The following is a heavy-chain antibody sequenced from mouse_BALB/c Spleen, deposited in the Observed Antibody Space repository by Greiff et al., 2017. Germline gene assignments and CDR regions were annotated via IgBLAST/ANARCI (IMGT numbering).Heavy chain of an antibody. D-gene: IGHD2-10*02. CDR1: GFNIKDYY. CDR3: ARWAYCNYVMVDY. CDR2: IDPENGNT. V-gene: IGHV14-1*02. J-gene: IGHJ4*01. Sequence: EVQLQQSGAELVRPGALVKLSCKASGFNIKDYYMHWVKQRPEPGLEWIGWIDPENGNTIYDPKFQGKASITADTSSNTAYLQLSSLTSEDTAVYYCARWAYCNYVMVDYWGQGTSVTVSS.